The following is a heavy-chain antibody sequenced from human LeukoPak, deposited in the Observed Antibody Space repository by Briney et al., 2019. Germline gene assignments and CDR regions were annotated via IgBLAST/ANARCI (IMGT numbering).Heavy chain of an antibody. D-gene: IGHD6-6*01. Sequence: GGSLRLSCAASGFTVNSNYMSWVRQAPGKGLXXXXXXXXGGSTYYADSVKGRFTISRDNSKNTLYLQMNSLRPEDTAVYYCARGFGKVAANVFGGYTMDVWGQGTTVTVSS. CDR2: XXXGGST. CDR1: GFTVNSNY. V-gene: IGHV3-66*02. CDR3: ARGFGKVAANVFGGYTMDV. J-gene: IGHJ6*02.